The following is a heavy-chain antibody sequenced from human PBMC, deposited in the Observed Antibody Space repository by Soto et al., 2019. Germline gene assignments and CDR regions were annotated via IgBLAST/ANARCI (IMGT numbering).Heavy chain of an antibody. CDR2: IFYSGST. D-gene: IGHD5-12*01. V-gene: IGHV4-30-4*01. Sequence: SETLSLTCTVSGGSISSGDYYWSWIRQPPGKGLEWIGYIFYSGSTYYNPSLKSRVTMSVDTSKNQFSLRLSSVTAADTAVYYCARGWLQYDYWGRGTLVTVSS. CDR1: GGSISSGDYY. J-gene: IGHJ4*02. CDR3: ARGWLQYDY.